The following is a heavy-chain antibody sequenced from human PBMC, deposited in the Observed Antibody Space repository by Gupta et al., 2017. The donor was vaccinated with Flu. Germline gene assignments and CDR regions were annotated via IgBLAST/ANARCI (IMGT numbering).Heavy chain of an antibody. V-gene: IGHV3-23*01. CDR2: IGGRYDTT. Sequence: EVQLLESGGGLIQPGGSLRISCAASGFTLSSYAMSWFRQAPGKGLEWVASIGGRYDTTDYADSVKGRFTISRDHSENTLYLQMNSLRAEDTAVYYCAKSDFLDWLPNWFDPWGQGTLVTVSS. CDR1: GFTLSSYA. D-gene: IGHD3/OR15-3a*01. J-gene: IGHJ5*02. CDR3: AKSDFLDWLPNWFDP.